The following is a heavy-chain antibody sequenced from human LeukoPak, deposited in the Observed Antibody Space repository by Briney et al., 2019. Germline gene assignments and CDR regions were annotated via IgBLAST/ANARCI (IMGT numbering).Heavy chain of an antibody. Sequence: SETLSLTCTVSGGSISTSNYYWGWIRQPPGKGLEWIGNIFYSGSTYYSPSLKSRVTISVDTSKNQVSLKLRSVTAADTAVYYCARTTEGYAGGPGYSYYYYMDVWGKGTTVTISS. D-gene: IGHD5-12*01. CDR1: GGSISTSNYY. CDR3: ARTTEGYAGGPGYSYYYYMDV. V-gene: IGHV4-39*07. CDR2: IFYSGST. J-gene: IGHJ6*03.